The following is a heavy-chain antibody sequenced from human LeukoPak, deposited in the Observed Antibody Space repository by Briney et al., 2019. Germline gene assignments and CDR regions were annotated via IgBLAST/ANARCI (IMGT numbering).Heavy chain of an antibody. CDR1: GFTVSSNY. CDR3: AKGPRLRADTFDI. J-gene: IGHJ3*02. CDR2: IYSGGST. Sequence: PGGSLRLSCAASGFTVSSNYMSWVRQAPGKGLEWVSVIYSGGSTYYADSVKGRFTISRDNSMNTLDLQINSLRAEDTAVYHCAKGPRLRADTFDIWGQGTMVTVSS. D-gene: IGHD2-21*02. V-gene: IGHV3-53*01.